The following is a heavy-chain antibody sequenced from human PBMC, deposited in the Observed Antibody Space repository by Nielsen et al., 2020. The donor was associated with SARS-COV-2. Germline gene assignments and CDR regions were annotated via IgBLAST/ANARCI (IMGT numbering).Heavy chain of an antibody. Sequence: SLKISCAASGSTFDDYAMHWVRQAPGKGLEWVSGISWNSGSIGYADSVKGRFTISRDNAKNSLYLQMNSLRAEDTAVYYCARPYSGSYWSWFDPWGQGTLVTVSS. V-gene: IGHV3-9*01. CDR3: ARPYSGSYWSWFDP. D-gene: IGHD1-26*01. J-gene: IGHJ5*02. CDR1: GSTFDDYA. CDR2: ISWNSGSI.